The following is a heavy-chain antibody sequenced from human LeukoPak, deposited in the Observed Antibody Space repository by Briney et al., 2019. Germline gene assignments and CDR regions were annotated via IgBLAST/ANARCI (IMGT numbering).Heavy chain of an antibody. CDR3: ARGRVSSSTWYSTYYYYFYMDV. V-gene: IGHV4-39*02. Sequence: WETLSLTCTVSGASISSSRSFWGWIRQPPGKGLEWIVSIFSGGNTYYNPSLNSRVSISIDTSKNLFSLRLRSVTAADTAVYFCARGRVSSSTWYSTYYYYFYMDVWGKGTTVTVSS. J-gene: IGHJ6*03. D-gene: IGHD1-1*01. CDR2: IFSGGNT. CDR1: GASISSSRSF.